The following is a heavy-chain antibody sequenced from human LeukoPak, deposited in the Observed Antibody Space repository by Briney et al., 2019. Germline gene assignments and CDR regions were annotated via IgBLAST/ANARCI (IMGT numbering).Heavy chain of an antibody. D-gene: IGHD6-19*01. Sequence: GGSLRLPCAASGFSFSDYYMSWIRQAPGKGLEWVSYISESGYTIYYADSVKGRFTISRDNAKNSLYLQMNSLRAEDTAVYYCARLHSSGWPFDYWGQGTLVTVSS. CDR2: ISESGYTI. J-gene: IGHJ4*02. V-gene: IGHV3-11*01. CDR1: GFSFSDYY. CDR3: ARLHSSGWPFDY.